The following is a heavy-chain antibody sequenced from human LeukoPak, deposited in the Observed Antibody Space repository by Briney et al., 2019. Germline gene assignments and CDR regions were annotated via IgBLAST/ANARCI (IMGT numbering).Heavy chain of an antibody. CDR1: GFTFSSYS. CDR3: GRHRSGSGTYFIDY. J-gene: IGHJ4*02. D-gene: IGHD3-10*01. Sequence: PGGSLRLSCVVSGFTFSSYSMIWVRQAPGKGLQWVANMKKDGSETNYVDSVKGRFTISRDNAKTSLYLQMNSLRAEDTAVYYCGRHRSGSGTYFIDYWGQGTQVSVS. V-gene: IGHV3-7*01. CDR2: MKKDGSET.